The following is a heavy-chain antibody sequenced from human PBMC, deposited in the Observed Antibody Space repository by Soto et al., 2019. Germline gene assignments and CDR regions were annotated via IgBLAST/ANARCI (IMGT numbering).Heavy chain of an antibody. CDR2: ISIDGKTK. J-gene: IGHJ6*02. D-gene: IGHD3-10*01. CDR1: GFTFSRYD. CDR3: AFGEESRYYYYGMDV. Sequence: GSLRLSCAASGFTFSRYDFHWVRQPPGKGLEWLAVISIDGKTKYYADSVKGRFTISRDNSKSTLYLDMNSLRGDDTAVYYCAFGEESRYYYYGMDVWGQGTTVTVSS. V-gene: IGHV3-30*04.